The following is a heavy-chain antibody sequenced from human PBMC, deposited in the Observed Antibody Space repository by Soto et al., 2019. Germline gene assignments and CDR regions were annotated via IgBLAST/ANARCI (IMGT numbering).Heavy chain of an antibody. D-gene: IGHD2-21*02. Sequence: GASVKVSCKASVYTLTSYAMHWVRQAPGQRLEWMGWINAGNGNTKYSQKFQGRVTITRDTSASTAYMELSSLRSEDTAVYYCARSIVVVTALDYWGQGTLVTSPQ. V-gene: IGHV1-3*01. CDR1: VYTLTSYA. J-gene: IGHJ4*02. CDR3: ARSIVVVTALDY. CDR2: INAGNGNT.